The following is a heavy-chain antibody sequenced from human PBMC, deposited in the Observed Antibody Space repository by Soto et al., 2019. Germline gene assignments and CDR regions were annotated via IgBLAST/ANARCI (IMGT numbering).Heavy chain of an antibody. CDR2: IWDEGSNK. V-gene: IGHV3-33*01. CDR1: GFTFSSYG. D-gene: IGHD3-9*01. Sequence: VQLVESGGGVVQPGRSLRLSCAASGFTFSSYGMQWVRQAPGKGLEWVAVIWDEGSNKYYADSVKGRFTISRDNSNNTMYPRTTCLRAEGTAVDYSAREGTLGWLFATDACDFWGQGTMVTVSS. J-gene: IGHJ3*01. CDR3: AREGTLGWLFATDACDF.